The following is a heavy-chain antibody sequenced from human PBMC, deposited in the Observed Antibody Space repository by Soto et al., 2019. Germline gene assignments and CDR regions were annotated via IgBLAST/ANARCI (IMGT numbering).Heavy chain of an antibody. V-gene: IGHV5-51*01. CDR1: GYSFTSYW. CDR3: ARAGYCSSTSCPLPLFYYGMDV. D-gene: IGHD2-2*01. Sequence: GESLKISCKGSGYSFTSYWIGWVRQMPGKGLEWMGIIYPGDSDTRYSPSFQGQVTISADKSISTAYLQWSSLKASDTAMYYCARAGYCSSTSCPLPLFYYGMDVWGQGTTVTVS. CDR2: IYPGDSDT. J-gene: IGHJ6*02.